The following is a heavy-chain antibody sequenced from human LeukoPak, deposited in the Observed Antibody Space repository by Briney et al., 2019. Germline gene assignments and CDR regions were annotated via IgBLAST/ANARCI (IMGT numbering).Heavy chain of an antibody. J-gene: IGHJ4*02. Sequence: ASVKVSCKVSGYTLTELSMHWVRQAPGKGLEWMGGFDPEDGETIYAQKFQGRVTMTEDTSTDTAYMELSSLRSEDTAVYYCATRADYYDSSGYYYYFDYWGQGTLVTVSS. D-gene: IGHD3-22*01. CDR2: FDPEDGET. V-gene: IGHV1-24*01. CDR1: GYTLTELS. CDR3: ATRADYYDSSGYYYYFDY.